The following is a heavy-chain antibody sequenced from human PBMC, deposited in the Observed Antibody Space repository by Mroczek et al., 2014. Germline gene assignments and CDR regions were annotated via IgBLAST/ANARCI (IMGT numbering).Heavy chain of an antibody. Sequence: QVQLVQSGGGVVQPGRSLRLSCAASGFTFSSYGMHWVRQAPGKGLEWVAVISYDGSNKYYADSVKGRFTISRDNSKNTLYLQMNSLRAEDTAVYYCAKVGGYCSSTSCYHPDAFDIWGPRDNGHRLF. D-gene: IGHD2-2*01. CDR1: GFTFSSYG. CDR2: ISYDGSNK. CDR3: AKVGGYCSSTSCYHPDAFDI. V-gene: IGHV3-30*18. J-gene: IGHJ3*02.